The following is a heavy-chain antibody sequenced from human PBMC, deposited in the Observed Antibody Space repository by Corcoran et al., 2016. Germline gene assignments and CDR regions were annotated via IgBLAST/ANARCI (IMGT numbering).Heavy chain of an antibody. CDR1: GFSFSNYW. CDR3: SKSLDW. V-gene: IGHV3-7*03. CDR2: IKYDGSER. Sequence: EVQLVESGGGLVQPGGSLRLSCAASGFSFSNYWMDWVHQAPGKGLEWVANIKYDGSERYYVESVKGRFIISRDNAKNSLYLQMNSLKDEDTAIYYCSKSLDWWGQGTLVTVSS. J-gene: IGHJ4*02. D-gene: IGHD2-21*01.